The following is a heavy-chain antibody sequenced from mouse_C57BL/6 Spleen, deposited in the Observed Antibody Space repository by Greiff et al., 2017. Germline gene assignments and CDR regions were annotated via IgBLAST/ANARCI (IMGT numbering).Heavy chain of an antibody. CDR1: GYTFTDYE. V-gene: IGHV1-15*01. Sequence: QVQLQESGAELVRPGASVTLSCKASGYTFTDYEMHWVKQTPVHGLEWIGAIDPATGGTAYTQKFKGKAILTADKSSSTAYMALRSLTSEDSAVYDCTRRRYMTTVVSYWGQGTTLTVSS. CDR2: IDPATGGT. J-gene: IGHJ2*01. CDR3: TRRRYMTTVVSY. D-gene: IGHD1-1*01.